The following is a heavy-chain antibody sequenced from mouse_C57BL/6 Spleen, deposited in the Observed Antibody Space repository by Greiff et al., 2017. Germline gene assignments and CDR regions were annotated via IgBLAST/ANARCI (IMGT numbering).Heavy chain of an antibody. D-gene: IGHD1-1*02. CDR3: ARGGLTMAWDY. CDR1: GYTFTSYW. V-gene: IGHV1-64*01. CDR2: IHPNSGST. Sequence: QVLLQQPGAELVKPGASVKLSCKASGYTFTSYWMHWVKQRPGQGLEWIGMIHPNSGSTNYNEKFKSKATLTVDKSSSTAYMQLSSLTSEDSAVYYCARGGLTMAWDYWGQGTSVTVSS. J-gene: IGHJ4*01.